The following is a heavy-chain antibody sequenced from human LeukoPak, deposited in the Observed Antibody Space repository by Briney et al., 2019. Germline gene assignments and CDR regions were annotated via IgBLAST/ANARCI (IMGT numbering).Heavy chain of an antibody. CDR2: ISWNSGSI. CDR1: GFTFDDYA. D-gene: IGHD5-18*01. J-gene: IGHJ4*02. V-gene: IGHV3-9*01. Sequence: GGSLRLSCEASGFTFDDYAMHWVRQAPGGGLEWVSGISWNSGSIGYADSVKGRFTISRDNAKNSLYLQMNSLRAEDTALYYCAKERGYSYGLDYWGQGTLVTVSS. CDR3: AKERGYSYGLDY.